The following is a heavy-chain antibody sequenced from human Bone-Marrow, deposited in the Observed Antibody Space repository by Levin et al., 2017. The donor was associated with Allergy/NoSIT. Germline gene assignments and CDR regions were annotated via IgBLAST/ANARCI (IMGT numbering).Heavy chain of an antibody. Sequence: GGSLRLSCAASGFTFSSYWMSWVRQAPGKGLEWVANIKDDGSDKYYVDSVKGRFTISRDNAKNSLYLQRNSLRAEDTAVYYCAREPRGFSYGHWGQGTLVTVSS. CDR1: GFTFSSYW. V-gene: IGHV3-7*01. CDR2: IKDDGSDK. CDR3: AREPRGFSYGH. J-gene: IGHJ4*02. D-gene: IGHD5-18*01.